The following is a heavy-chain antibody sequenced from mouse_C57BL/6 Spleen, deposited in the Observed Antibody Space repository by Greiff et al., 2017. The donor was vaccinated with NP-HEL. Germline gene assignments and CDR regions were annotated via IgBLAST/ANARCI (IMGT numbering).Heavy chain of an antibody. Sequence: EVMLVESGGGLVKPGGSPKLSCAASGFTFSSYAMSWVRQTPEKRLEWVATISDGGSYTYYPDNVKGRFTISRDNAKNNLYLQMSHLKSEDTAMYYCARGYYGRGDYFDYWGQGTTLTVSS. CDR3: ARGYYGRGDYFDY. CDR1: GFTFSSYA. V-gene: IGHV5-4*03. D-gene: IGHD1-1*01. J-gene: IGHJ2*01. CDR2: ISDGGSYT.